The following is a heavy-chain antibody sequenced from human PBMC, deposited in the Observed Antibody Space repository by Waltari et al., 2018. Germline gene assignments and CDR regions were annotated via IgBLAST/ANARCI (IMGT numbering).Heavy chain of an antibody. D-gene: IGHD6-13*01. CDR1: GGSISSGGYY. Sequence: QVQLQESGPGLVKPSQTLSLTCTVSGGSISSGGYYWSWIRQHPGKGLEWIGYIYHSGSTYYNPSLKSRVTISVDRSKSQFSLKLSSVTAADTAVYYCARDRTPYSSSWSEFDYWGQGTLVTVSS. J-gene: IGHJ4*02. CDR2: IYHSGST. CDR3: ARDRTPYSSSWSEFDY. V-gene: IGHV4-31*03.